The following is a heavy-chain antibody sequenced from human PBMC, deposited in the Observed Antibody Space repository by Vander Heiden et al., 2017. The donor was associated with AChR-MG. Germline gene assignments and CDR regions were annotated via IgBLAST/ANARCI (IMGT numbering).Heavy chain of an antibody. D-gene: IGHD3-3*01. V-gene: IGHV1-69*01. J-gene: IGHJ6*02. CDR1: GGTFRSYA. CDR3: AREFRVRYDPGVGDYYYYGMDV. Sequence: QVQLVQSGAEVKKPGSSVKVSCKASGGTFRSYATSWVGRAPGQGLEWMGGIIPIFGTANYAQKFQGRVTITADESTSTAYMELSSLRSEDTAVYYCAREFRVRYDPGVGDYYYYGMDVWGQGTTVTVSS. CDR2: IIPIFGTA.